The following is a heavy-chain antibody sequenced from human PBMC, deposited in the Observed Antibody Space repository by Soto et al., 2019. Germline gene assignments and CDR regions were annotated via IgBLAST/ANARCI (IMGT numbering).Heavy chain of an antibody. Sequence: PSETLSLTCTVSGGSISSYYWNWIRQPPGKGPEWIGYIYYSGSTNYNPSLKSRVTISVDTSKNQFSLKLSSVTAADTAVYYCAKALNPDYIPPYCSGGSCYNPVSYYYMDVWGKGTTVTVSS. CDR1: GGSISSYY. V-gene: IGHV4-59*01. J-gene: IGHJ6*03. D-gene: IGHD2-15*01. CDR2: IYYSGST. CDR3: AKALNPDYIPPYCSGGSCYNPVSYYYMDV.